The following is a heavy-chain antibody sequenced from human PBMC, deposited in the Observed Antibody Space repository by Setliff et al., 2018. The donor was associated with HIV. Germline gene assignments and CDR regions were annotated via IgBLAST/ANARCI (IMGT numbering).Heavy chain of an antibody. D-gene: IGHD1-1*01. CDR1: GYTLADLS. CDR3: ASHRRVGTTVLFSY. CDR2: FDPEHDKT. Sequence: ASVKVSCKVSGYTLADLSIHWVRQAPGKGLEWMGGFDPEHDKTIYAQKFQGRVTMTEDTSTDTAYMQLNSLRSEDTAVYFCASHRRVGTTVLFSYWGQGTLVTVSS. J-gene: IGHJ4*02. V-gene: IGHV1-24*01.